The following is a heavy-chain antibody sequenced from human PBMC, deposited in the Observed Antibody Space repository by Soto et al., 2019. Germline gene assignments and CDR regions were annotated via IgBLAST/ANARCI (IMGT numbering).Heavy chain of an antibody. CDR3: APPRRGRYRYGYYYYAMDV. CDR2: ISAYNGNT. CDR1: GYTFTSYG. D-gene: IGHD3-16*02. J-gene: IGHJ6*02. V-gene: IGHV1-18*01. Sequence: ASVKVSCKASGYTFTSYGISWVRQAPGQGLEWMGWISAYNGNTNYAQKLQGRVTMTTDTSTSTAYMELRSLRSDDTAVYYCAPPRRGRYRYGYYYYAMDVWGQGTTVTVSS.